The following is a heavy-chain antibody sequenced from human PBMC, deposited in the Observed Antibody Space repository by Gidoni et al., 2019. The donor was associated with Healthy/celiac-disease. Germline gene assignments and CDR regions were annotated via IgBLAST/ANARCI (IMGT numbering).Heavy chain of an antibody. CDR2: ISSSGSTI. CDR1: GFTSSDYY. CDR3: ARDRGTTVPAS. V-gene: IGHV3-11*01. D-gene: IGHD4-17*01. Sequence: QVPLVESGGGLVKPGGSLRLSCAASGFTSSDYYLSWIRQAPGTGLDGVSYISSSGSTIYYAASVKGRFTISTDNSNNALYLQMNSLRAEDTAVYYCARDRGTTVPASSGQGTLVTVSS. J-gene: IGHJ5*02.